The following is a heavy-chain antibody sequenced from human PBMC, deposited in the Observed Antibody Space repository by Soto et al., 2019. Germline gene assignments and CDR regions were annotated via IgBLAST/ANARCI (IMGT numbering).Heavy chain of an antibody. CDR2: ISSSSSGI. CDR3: ARDIVVVPAAPDAFDI. J-gene: IGHJ3*02. CDR1: GFTFSRYS. V-gene: IGHV3-48*01. Sequence: PGGSLRLSCAASGFTFSRYSMNWVRQAPGKGLEWVSYISSSSSGIYYADSVKGRFTISRDNAKNSLYLQMNSLRAEDTAVYYCARDIVVVPAAPDAFDIWGQGTMVTVS. D-gene: IGHD2-2*01.